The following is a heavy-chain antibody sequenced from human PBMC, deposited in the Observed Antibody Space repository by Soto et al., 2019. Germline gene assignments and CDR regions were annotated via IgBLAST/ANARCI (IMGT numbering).Heavy chain of an antibody. CDR1: RYIFTNYG. Sequence: QVQLVQSGVEVREPGASVKVSCKAVRYIFTNYGVSWVRQAPGQGLEWMGWITTYNGNTEYAQKFQGRVTMTTDASTSTAYMELGRLRSDDTAIYYCGRALTGYGMDVWGQGTTVTVSS. V-gene: IGHV1-18*01. CDR2: ITTYNGNT. CDR3: GRALTGYGMDV. J-gene: IGHJ6*02.